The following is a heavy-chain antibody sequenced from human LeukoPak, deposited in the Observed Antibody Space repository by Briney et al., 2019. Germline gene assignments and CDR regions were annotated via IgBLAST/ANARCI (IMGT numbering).Heavy chain of an antibody. Sequence: SQTLSLTCTVSGGSISSSSYYWGWIRQPPGKGLEWIGSIYYSGSTYYNPSLKSRVTISVDTSKNQFSLKLSSVTAADTAVYYCARHEYYLPDYWGQGTLVTVSS. CDR2: IYYSGST. J-gene: IGHJ4*02. V-gene: IGHV4-39*01. CDR1: GGSISSSSYY. D-gene: IGHD3-10*01. CDR3: ARHEYYLPDY.